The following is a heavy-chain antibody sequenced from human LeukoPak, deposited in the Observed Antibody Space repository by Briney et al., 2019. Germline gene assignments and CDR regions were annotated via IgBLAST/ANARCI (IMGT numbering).Heavy chain of an antibody. Sequence: PSQTLSLTSTASGGSISSGNYYWSWIRQPAGKGPEYIGRIYTTAGTSGSTYYNPSLKSRLTISVDTSKNQFSLKLTSVTAADTAVYYCAWGDSSGYPFDPWGQGTLVTVSS. CDR3: AWGDSSGYPFDP. CDR1: GGSISSGNYY. J-gene: IGHJ5*02. D-gene: IGHD3-22*01. V-gene: IGHV4-61*02. CDR2: IYTTAGTSGST.